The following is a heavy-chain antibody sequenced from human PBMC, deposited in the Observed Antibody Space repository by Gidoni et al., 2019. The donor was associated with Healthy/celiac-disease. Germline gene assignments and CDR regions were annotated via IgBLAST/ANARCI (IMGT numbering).Heavy chain of an antibody. D-gene: IGHD3-16*02. CDR2: IYWNDDK. V-gene: IGHV2-5*01. Sequence: QITLKESGPTLVKPTQTLTLTCTFSGFSLSTSGVGVGWIRQPPGKPLEWLALIYWNDDKRYSPSLKSRLTITKDTSKNQVVLTMTNMDPVDTATYYCAHRRQWGVIEYYFDYWGQGTLVTVSS. J-gene: IGHJ4*02. CDR1: GFSLSTSGVG. CDR3: AHRRQWGVIEYYFDY.